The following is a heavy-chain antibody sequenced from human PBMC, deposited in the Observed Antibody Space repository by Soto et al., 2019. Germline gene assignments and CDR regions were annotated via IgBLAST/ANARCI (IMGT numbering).Heavy chain of an antibody. CDR1: GLTFSNSG. Sequence: TGGSLRLSCAASGLTFSNSGMNWVRQAPGKGLEWVAVISNDGSNKYYADSVEGRFTISRDNSKNTVYLQMNSLRAEDTAVYYCAGIGYSSSCMDVWGLGTTVTVSS. D-gene: IGHD6-6*01. CDR2: ISNDGSNK. V-gene: IGHV3-30*03. J-gene: IGHJ6*02. CDR3: AGIGYSSSCMDV.